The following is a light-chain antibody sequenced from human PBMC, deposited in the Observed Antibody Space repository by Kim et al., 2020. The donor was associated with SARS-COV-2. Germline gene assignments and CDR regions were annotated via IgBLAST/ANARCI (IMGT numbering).Light chain of an antibody. V-gene: IGKV3-15*01. J-gene: IGKJ2*01. CDR3: HQYNDWPPGDT. CDR1: QRVSSN. CDR2: GAS. Sequence: SPGKGVPLSREASQRVSSNLAWYQHKPGQAPRLLICGASARATGFPARFSGGGSGTDFTLTISSLQSEDFALCYCHQYNDWPPGDTFGQGTKLEI.